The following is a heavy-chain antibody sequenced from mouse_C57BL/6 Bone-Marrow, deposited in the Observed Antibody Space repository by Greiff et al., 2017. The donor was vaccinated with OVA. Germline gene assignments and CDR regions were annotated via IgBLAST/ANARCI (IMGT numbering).Heavy chain of an antibody. V-gene: IGHV1-78*01. Sequence: VKLVESDAELVKPGASVKISCKVSGYTFTDHTIHWMKQRPEQGLEWIGYIYPRDGSTKYNEKFKGKATLTADKSSSTAYMQLNSLTSEDSAVYFCARRRIYYAFCYYAMDYWGQGTSVTVSS. D-gene: IGHD1-1*01. CDR1: GYTFTDHT. J-gene: IGHJ4*01. CDR2: IYPRDGST. CDR3: ARRRIYYAFCYYAMDY.